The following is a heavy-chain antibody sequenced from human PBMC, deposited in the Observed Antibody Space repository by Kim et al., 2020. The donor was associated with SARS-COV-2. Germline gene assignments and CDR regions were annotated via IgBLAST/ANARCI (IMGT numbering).Heavy chain of an antibody. J-gene: IGHJ4*02. CDR2: IWYDGSKK. V-gene: IGHV3-33*01. Sequence: GGSLRLSCAASGFTFSSYGMHWVRQAPGKGLEWVAVIWYDGSKKYYADSVKGRFTISRDNSKNTLYLQMNSLRAEDTAVYYCARDLYPTDDSSGYYYSDGARGCDYWGQGTLVTVSS. CDR3: ARDLYPTDDSSGYYYSDGARGCDY. CDR1: GFTFSSYG. D-gene: IGHD3-22*01.